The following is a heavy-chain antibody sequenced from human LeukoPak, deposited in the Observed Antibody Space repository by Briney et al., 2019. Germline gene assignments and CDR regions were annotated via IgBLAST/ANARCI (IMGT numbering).Heavy chain of an antibody. CDR1: GYSISSGYY. D-gene: IGHD1-26*01. V-gene: IGHV4-38-2*02. CDR3: ARSRLVVGALDY. J-gene: IGHJ4*02. Sequence: SETLSLTCTVSGYSISSGYYWGWIRQLPGKGPEWIGSIYHSGSTYYNPSLKSRVTISVDTSKNQFSLKLSSVTAADTAVYYCARSRLVVGALDYWGQGTLVTVSS. CDR2: IYHSGST.